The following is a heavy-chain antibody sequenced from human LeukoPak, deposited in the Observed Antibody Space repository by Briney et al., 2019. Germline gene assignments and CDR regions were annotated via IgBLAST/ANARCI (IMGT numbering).Heavy chain of an antibody. V-gene: IGHV3-23*01. CDR2: ISGSGGST. D-gene: IGHD2-2*01. Sequence: GGSLRLSCAASGFTFSSYAMSWVRQAPGKGVEWVSAISGSGGSTYYADSVKGRFTISRDNSKNTLYLQMNSLRAEDTAVYYCAKVEDIVVVPAAQMAFDIWGQGTMVTVSS. CDR3: AKVEDIVVVPAAQMAFDI. CDR1: GFTFSSYA. J-gene: IGHJ3*02.